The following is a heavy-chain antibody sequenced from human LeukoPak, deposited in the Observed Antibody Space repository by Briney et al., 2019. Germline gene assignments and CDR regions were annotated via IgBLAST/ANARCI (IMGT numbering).Heavy chain of an antibody. CDR3: ARSQALAGTGWFDP. CDR1: GGTFSSYA. Sequence: ASVKVSCKASGGTFSSYAISWVRQAPGQGLEWMGGIIPIFGTANYAQKFQDRVTITADESTSTAYLELSSLRSEDTTVYYCARSQALAGTGWFDPWGQGTLVTISS. D-gene: IGHD6-13*01. V-gene: IGHV1-69*01. CDR2: IIPIFGTA. J-gene: IGHJ5*02.